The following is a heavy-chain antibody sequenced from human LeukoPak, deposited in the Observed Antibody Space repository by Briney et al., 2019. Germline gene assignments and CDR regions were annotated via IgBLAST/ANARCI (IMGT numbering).Heavy chain of an antibody. V-gene: IGHV1-46*03. Sequence: ASVKVSCKASGYTFTSYSMHWVRQAPGQGLEWMGIINPSGGSTSYAQKFQGRVTMTRDTSTSTVYMELSSLRSEDTAVYYCARAVLGIGGFDYWGQGTLVTVSS. J-gene: IGHJ4*02. CDR2: INPSGGST. CDR3: ARAVLGIGGFDY. D-gene: IGHD7-27*01. CDR1: GYTFTSYS.